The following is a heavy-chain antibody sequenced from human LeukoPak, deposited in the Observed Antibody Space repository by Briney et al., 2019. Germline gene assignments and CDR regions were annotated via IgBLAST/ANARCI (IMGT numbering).Heavy chain of an antibody. D-gene: IGHD3-3*01. CDR3: AKATDFWSGYYTIGY. J-gene: IGHJ4*02. Sequence: PGKSLRLSCAASGFTFCDYAMHWGRATPRKGLGWGSGISWNSGSIGYADSVKGRFTISRDNAKNSLYLQMNSLRAEDTALYYCAKATDFWSGYYTIGYWGQGTLVTVSS. CDR1: GFTFCDYA. V-gene: IGHV3-9*01. CDR2: ISWNSGSI.